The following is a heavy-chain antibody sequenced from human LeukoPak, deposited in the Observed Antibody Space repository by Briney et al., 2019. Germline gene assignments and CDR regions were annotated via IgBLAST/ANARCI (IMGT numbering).Heavy chain of an antibody. CDR3: ASANPMVRGVSDYFES. J-gene: IGHJ4*02. CDR1: GGSISRSPYY. V-gene: IGHV4-30-2*01. D-gene: IGHD3-10*01. Sequence: KASQTLSLTCTVSGGSISRSPYYWTWIRQPPGKGLEWIGYIYHSGSTYYNPSLESRIAISVDRSKNQFSLKLTSVTAADTAVYYCASANPMVRGVSDYFESWGQGTLVTVSS. CDR2: IYHSGST.